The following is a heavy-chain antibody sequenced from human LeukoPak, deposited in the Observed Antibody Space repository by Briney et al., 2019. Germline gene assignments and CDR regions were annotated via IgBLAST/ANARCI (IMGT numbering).Heavy chain of an antibody. D-gene: IGHD5-24*01. CDR2: ISGSGGST. V-gene: IGHV3-23*01. J-gene: IGHJ3*02. Sequence: GGSLRLSCAASGFTFSSYGMSWVRQAPGKGLEWVSTISGSGGSTYYADSVKGRFTISRDNSKNTVHLHMNSLRAEDTAVYYCAKTGGGDGYNFLAFDIWGQGTMVTVSS. CDR1: GFTFSSYG. CDR3: AKTGGGDGYNFLAFDI.